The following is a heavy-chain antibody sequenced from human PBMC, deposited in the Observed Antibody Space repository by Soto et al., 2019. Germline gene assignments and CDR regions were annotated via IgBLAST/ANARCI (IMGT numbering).Heavy chain of an antibody. CDR2: ISAYNGNT. J-gene: IGHJ6*02. CDR1: GYTFTSYG. CDR3: ARLVFSTGTITYYYYGMDV. D-gene: IGHD1-7*01. V-gene: IGHV1-18*04. Sequence: ASVTVSCKASGYTFTSYGISWVRQAPGQGLEWMGWISAYNGNTNYAQKLRGRVTMTTDTSTSTAYMELRSLRSDDTAVYYCARLVFSTGTITYYYYGMDVWCQGTKVTLSS.